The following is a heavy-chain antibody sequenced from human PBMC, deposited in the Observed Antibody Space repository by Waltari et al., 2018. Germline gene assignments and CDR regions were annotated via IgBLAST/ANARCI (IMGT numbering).Heavy chain of an antibody. CDR1: GFTFSSDS. Sequence: EVQLVESGGGLVQPGGSLRLSCAASGFTFSSDSMNWVRQAPGKGLEWVSYIGGTGSSIYYADSVKGRFTISRDNAKNSLYLQMNSLRAEDTAVYYCARRDSNSGVPADHWGQGTLVTVSS. CDR3: ARRDSNSGVPADH. D-gene: IGHD4-4*01. V-gene: IGHV3-48*04. CDR2: IGGTGSSI. J-gene: IGHJ4*02.